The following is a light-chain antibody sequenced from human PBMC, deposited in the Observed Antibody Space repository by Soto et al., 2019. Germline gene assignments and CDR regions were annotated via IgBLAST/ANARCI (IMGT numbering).Light chain of an antibody. CDR1: ESVNIY. Sequence: EIVLTQSPATLSLSPGERATLSCRASESVNIYLSWYQQRPGQAPRLLIFDASHKAAGIPARFSASGSGTDFTLTITSLEPEDFAVYYRPQRSGWPTWTFGQGTKVDIX. V-gene: IGKV3-11*01. J-gene: IGKJ1*01. CDR2: DAS. CDR3: PQRSGWPTWT.